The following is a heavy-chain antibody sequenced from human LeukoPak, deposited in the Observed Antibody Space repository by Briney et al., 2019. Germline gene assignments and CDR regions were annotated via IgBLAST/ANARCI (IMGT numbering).Heavy chain of an antibody. CDR2: MNPNSGGT. Sequence: ASVKVSCKASGYTFTGYYMHWVRQAPGQGLEWMGWMNPNSGGTNYAQKFQGRVTMTRDTTISTAYMELSRLRSDDTAVYYCARDHTGYDSSGYYLESTFDYWGQGTLVTVSS. J-gene: IGHJ4*02. CDR1: GYTFTGYY. V-gene: IGHV1-2*02. CDR3: ARDHTGYDSSGYYLESTFDY. D-gene: IGHD3-22*01.